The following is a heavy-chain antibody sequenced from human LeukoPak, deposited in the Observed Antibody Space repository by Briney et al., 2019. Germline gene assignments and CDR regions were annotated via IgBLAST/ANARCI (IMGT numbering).Heavy chain of an antibody. CDR3: ARDLYASGSASFDY. CDR1: GFTFSRYS. CDR2: ISSTSNYI. J-gene: IGHJ4*02. V-gene: IGHV3-21*01. D-gene: IGHD3-10*01. Sequence: GGSLRLSCAASGFTFSRYSMNWVRQAPGKGLEWVSSISSTSNYIYYADSVKGRFTISRDNAKNSLYLQMNSLRAEDTAVYSCARDLYASGSASFDYWGQGTLVTVSS.